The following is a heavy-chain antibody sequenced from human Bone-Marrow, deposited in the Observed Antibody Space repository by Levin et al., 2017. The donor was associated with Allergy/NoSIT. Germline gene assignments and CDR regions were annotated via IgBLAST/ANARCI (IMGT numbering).Heavy chain of an antibody. D-gene: IGHD5-18*01. V-gene: IGHV3-74*01. CDR2: VYSDGSST. CDR1: GFTFSSYW. Sequence: SCAASGFTFSSYWMHWVRQPPGRGLVWVSRVYSDGSSTDYADSVKGRFTISRDNAKTTLYLQMNSLRAEDTAVYYCATQTRGYTYGFDSWGQGILVTVSS. J-gene: IGHJ4*02. CDR3: ATQTRGYTYGFDS.